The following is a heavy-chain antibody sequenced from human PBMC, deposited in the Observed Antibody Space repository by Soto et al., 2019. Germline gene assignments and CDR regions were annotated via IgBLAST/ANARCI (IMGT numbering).Heavy chain of an antibody. CDR1: GGSISSSSYY. J-gene: IGHJ4*02. D-gene: IGHD3-10*01. V-gene: IGHV4-39*01. CDR2: IYYSGST. Sequence: SETLSLTCTVSGGSISSSSYYWGWIRQPPGKGLEWIGSIYYSGSTYYNPSLKSRVTISVDTSKNQFSLKLSSVTAADTAVYYCARHGFGELLSYFDYWGQGTLVTVSS. CDR3: ARHGFGELLSYFDY.